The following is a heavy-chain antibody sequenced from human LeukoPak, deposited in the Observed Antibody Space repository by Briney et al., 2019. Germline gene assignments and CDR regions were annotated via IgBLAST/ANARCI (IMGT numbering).Heavy chain of an antibody. J-gene: IGHJ4*02. CDR2: ISSSSSTI. D-gene: IGHD5-18*01. V-gene: IGHV3-48*01. CDR3: AREADGGYSYGYYFDY. CDR1: GFTFSCYS. Sequence: GGSLRLSCAASGFTFSCYSMNWVRQAPGKGLEWVSYISSSSSTIYYADSVKGRFTISRDNAKNSLYLQMNSLRAEDTAVYYCAREADGGYSYGYYFDYWGQGTLVTVSS.